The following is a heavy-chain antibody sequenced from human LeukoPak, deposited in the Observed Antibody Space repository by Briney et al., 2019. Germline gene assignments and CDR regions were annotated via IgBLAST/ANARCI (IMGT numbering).Heavy chain of an antibody. CDR3: ARQTYGSGSYYNLDC. Sequence: PSETLSLTCSVSGGSISSSTSYWGWIRQPPGKGLEWIGTIYYSGSTYYNPSLKSRVTISVDTSKNQFSLKLGSATAADTAVYYCARQTYGSGSYYNLDCWGQGTLVTVSS. CDR2: IYYSGST. V-gene: IGHV4-39*01. D-gene: IGHD3-10*01. CDR1: GGSISSSTSY. J-gene: IGHJ4*02.